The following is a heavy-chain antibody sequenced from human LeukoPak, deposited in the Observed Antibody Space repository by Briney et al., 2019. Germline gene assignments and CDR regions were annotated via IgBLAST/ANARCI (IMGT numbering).Heavy chain of an antibody. V-gene: IGHV3-11*01. CDR3: ARNMDYGGTYFDY. J-gene: IGHJ4*02. D-gene: IGHD4-23*01. Sequence: PGGSLRLSCEASGFTFSDYYMSWIRQAPGRGLEWLSYIRTTGNTIYSADSVKGRFTISRDNAKNSLFLQINSLRAEDTAVYYCARNMDYGGTYFDYWGQGTLVTVSS. CDR2: IRTTGNTI. CDR1: GFTFSDYY.